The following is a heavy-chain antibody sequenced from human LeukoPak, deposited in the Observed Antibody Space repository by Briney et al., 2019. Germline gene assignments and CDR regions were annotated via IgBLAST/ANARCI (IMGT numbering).Heavy chain of an antibody. CDR2: ISAYNGNT. J-gene: IGHJ4*02. V-gene: IGHV1-18*01. CDR1: GYTFTSYG. CDR3: ARVLQYDILTGYLDY. D-gene: IGHD3-9*01. Sequence: ASVKVSCKASGYTFTSYGISWVRQAPGQGLAWMGWISAYNGNTNYAQKLQGRVTMTTDTSTSTAYMELRSLRSDDTAVYYCARVLQYDILTGYLDYWGQGTLVTVSS.